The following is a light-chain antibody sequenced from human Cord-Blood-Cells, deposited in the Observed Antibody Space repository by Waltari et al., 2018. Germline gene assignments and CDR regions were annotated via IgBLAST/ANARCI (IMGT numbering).Light chain of an antibody. CDR1: QSVSSY. Sequence: EIVSTQSPATLSLSLGERATLSCRASQSVSSYLAWYQQKPGQAPRLLIYDASNRATGIPARFRGSGSGTDFTLTISSLEPEDFAVYYCQQRSNWPPLTFGGGTKVGIK. J-gene: IGKJ4*01. CDR3: QQRSNWPPLT. CDR2: DAS. V-gene: IGKV3-11*01.